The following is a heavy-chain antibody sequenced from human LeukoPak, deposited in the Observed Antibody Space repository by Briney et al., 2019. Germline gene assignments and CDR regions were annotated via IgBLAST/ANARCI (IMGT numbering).Heavy chain of an antibody. CDR1: GFTFSSDL. Sequence: PGGSLRLSCVGSGFTFSSDLMQWVRQVPGKGLVWVSRIDSDGSKTDYADSVKGRFTFSRDNARNTLYLQMNSLRAEDTAVYYCVRLSSGYYGLIDQWVEGTLVTVSS. J-gene: IGHJ4*02. CDR2: IDSDGSKT. D-gene: IGHD3-22*01. V-gene: IGHV3-74*01. CDR3: VRLSSGYYGLIDQ.